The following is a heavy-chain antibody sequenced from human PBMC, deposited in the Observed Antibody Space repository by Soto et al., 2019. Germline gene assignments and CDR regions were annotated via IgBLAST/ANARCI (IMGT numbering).Heavy chain of an antibody. J-gene: IGHJ3*02. CDR3: ARPKSAFGRDYGFDI. CDR2: ISGSGGST. Sequence: EVQLLESGGGLVQPGGSLRLSCAASEFTFTSYAMSWVRQAPGKGLEWVSAISGSGGSTDYADSVKGRFTISRDSSKNTLYLQMICLRAEATAVYYCARPKSAFGRDYGFDIWGQGTMVTVSS. V-gene: IGHV3-23*01. D-gene: IGHD3-16*01. CDR1: EFTFTSYA.